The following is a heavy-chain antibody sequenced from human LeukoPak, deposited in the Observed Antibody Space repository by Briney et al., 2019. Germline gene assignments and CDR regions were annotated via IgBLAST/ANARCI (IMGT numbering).Heavy chain of an antibody. D-gene: IGHD4-11*01. J-gene: IGHJ5*02. CDR1: GFTFSRSG. Sequence: GGSLRLSCAASGFTFSRSGMHWVRQAPGKGLEWVTFIGYDGSKIYYADSVKGRFTISRDNSRNTLYLQMNSLRAEDTAVYYCAKTPYDYSNYIPWFDPWGQGTLVTVSS. CDR2: IGYDGSKI. V-gene: IGHV3-30*02. CDR3: AKTPYDYSNYIPWFDP.